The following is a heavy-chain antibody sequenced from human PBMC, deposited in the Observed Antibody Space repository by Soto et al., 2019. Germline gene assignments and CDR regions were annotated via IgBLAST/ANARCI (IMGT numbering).Heavy chain of an antibody. J-gene: IGHJ5*02. CDR1: GGYISSGGYS. CDR3: AKYYSHSSGYSNWLDP. CDR2: IYYSGTT. V-gene: IGHV4-30-2*05. D-gene: IGHD3-22*01. Sequence: SETLSLTCAVSGGYISSGGYSCSWIRQPPGKGLEWIGYIYYSGTTYYNPSLKSRVTISVDTSKNQFSLRLDSMTAADTAVYYCAKYYSHSSGYSNWLDPWGQGTLVTVSS.